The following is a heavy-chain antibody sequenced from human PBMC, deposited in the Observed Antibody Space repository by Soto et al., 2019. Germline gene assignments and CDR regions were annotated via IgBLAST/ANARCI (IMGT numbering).Heavy chain of an antibody. V-gene: IGHV3-30-3*01. CDR2: ISYDGSNE. CDR3: AGSGRVVVITSPFDY. CDR1: GFTFSSYA. D-gene: IGHD3-22*01. J-gene: IGHJ4*02. Sequence: QVQLVESGGGVVQPGRCLRLSCAASGFTFSSYAMHWVRQAPGKGLEWVAVISYDGSNEYYADSVKGRFTISRDNSKNTLYLQMNSLRAEDTAVYYCAGSGRVVVITSPFDYWGQGTLVTVSS.